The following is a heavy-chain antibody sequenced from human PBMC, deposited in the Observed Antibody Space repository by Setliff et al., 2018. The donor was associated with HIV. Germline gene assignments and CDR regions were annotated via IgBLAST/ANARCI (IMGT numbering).Heavy chain of an antibody. CDR2: INAGNGNT. CDR3: ARVVGVAPYYYMDV. CDR1: GYTFSRYA. Sequence: GASVKVSCKASGYTFSRYAMHWVRQAPGQRLEWMGWINAGNGNTKYSQKFQGRVSIARDTSASTAYMELSSLRSEDTAVYYCARVVGVAPYYYMDVWGKGTTVTV. J-gene: IGHJ6*03. D-gene: IGHD2-15*01. V-gene: IGHV1-3*01.